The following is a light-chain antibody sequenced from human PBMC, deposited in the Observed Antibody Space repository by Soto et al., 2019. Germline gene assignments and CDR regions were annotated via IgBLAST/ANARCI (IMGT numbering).Light chain of an antibody. Sequence: IVITQSPATLSVAPGGRVTFSFRASQGISKKVAWYQHKPGQAPRLLISAVSTGATGVPARFSGSGSGTEFTLTINSLQSEDCATYYCQQYHTWPVTLGGGTKVDIK. V-gene: IGKV3-15*01. CDR1: QGISKK. CDR2: AVS. J-gene: IGKJ4*01. CDR3: QQYHTWPVT.